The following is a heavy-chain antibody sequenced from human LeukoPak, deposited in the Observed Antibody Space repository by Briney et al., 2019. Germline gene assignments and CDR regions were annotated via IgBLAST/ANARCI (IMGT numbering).Heavy chain of an antibody. CDR2: IIPILGIA. J-gene: IGHJ4*02. CDR1: GGTFSSYA. Sequence: ASVKVSCKASGGTFSSYAISWVRQAPGQGLEWMGRIIPILGIANYAQKFQGRVTITADKSTSTAYMELSSLRSEDTAVYYCARGIGGREMATIYSYWGQGTLVTVSS. V-gene: IGHV1-69*04. D-gene: IGHD5-12*01. CDR3: ARGIGGREMATIYSY.